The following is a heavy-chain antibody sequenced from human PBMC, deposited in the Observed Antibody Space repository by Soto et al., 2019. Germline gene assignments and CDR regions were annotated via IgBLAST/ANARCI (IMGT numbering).Heavy chain of an antibody. V-gene: IGHV3-48*02. D-gene: IGHD4-17*01. CDR1: VLAFDSGS. J-gene: IGHJ3*02. Sequence: GGSLILCGAASVLAFDSGSIDWVRDAPGKGVQWLSYISITSNTIYYADSVKGRFTISRDNSKNSLYLHMNSLIDEDPPTYHCERAPMPNLTTAHPDIWGPGTTATV. CDR3: ERAPMPNLTTAHPDI. CDR2: ISITSNTI.